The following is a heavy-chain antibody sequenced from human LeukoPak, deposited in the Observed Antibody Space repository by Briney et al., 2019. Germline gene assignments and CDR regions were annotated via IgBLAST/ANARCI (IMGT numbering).Heavy chain of an antibody. J-gene: IGHJ4*02. CDR2: ISYDGSNK. CDR1: GFTFSSYA. Sequence: GGSLRLSCAASGFTFSSYAMHWVRQAPGKGLEWVAVISYDGSNKYYADSVKGRFTISRDNSKNTMYLQIDNLRTEDTAVYYCSRVPGASDYWGQGTLVTVSS. V-gene: IGHV3-30-3*01. CDR3: SRVPGASDY. D-gene: IGHD3-10*01.